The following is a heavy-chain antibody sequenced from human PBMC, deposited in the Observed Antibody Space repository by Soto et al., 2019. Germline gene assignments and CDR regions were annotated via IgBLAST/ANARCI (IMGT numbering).Heavy chain of an antibody. CDR1: GFTFSSYA. V-gene: IGHV3-23*01. CDR3: AKDTAGYFDWSSYFDY. Sequence: EVQVLESGGGLVQPGGSLRLSCAASGFTFSSYAMSWVRQAPGKGLEWVSAISGSGDNTCYADSVKGRFTISRDNSKNTLYLQMNSLRAEDTAVYYCAKDTAGYFDWSSYFDYWGQGTLVAVSS. CDR2: ISGSGDNT. J-gene: IGHJ4*02. D-gene: IGHD3-9*01.